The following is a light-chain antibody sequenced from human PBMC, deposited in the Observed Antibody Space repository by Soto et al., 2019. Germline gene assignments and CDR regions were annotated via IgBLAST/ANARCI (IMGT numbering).Light chain of an antibody. CDR1: QSVSSK. V-gene: IGKV3-15*01. Sequence: EIVMTQSPATLSVCPGERATLSCRASQSVSSKLAWYQQKPGQAPRVLIYGASTRATGIPARFSGSGSGTEFTLTISSLQSEDFAVYYCQQYNDWPPTWTFGQGTRVEIK. CDR2: GAS. CDR3: QQYNDWPPTWT. J-gene: IGKJ1*01.